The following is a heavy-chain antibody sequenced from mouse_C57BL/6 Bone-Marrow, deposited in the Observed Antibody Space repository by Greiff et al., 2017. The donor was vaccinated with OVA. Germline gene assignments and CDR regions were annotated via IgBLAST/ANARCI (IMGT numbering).Heavy chain of an antibody. D-gene: IGHD2-3*01. Sequence: VHLVESGPGLVAPSQSLSITCTVSGFSFTSYGVHWVRQPPGKGLEWLVVIWRDGSTTYNSALKSRLSISKDNSKSQVFLKMNSLQTDDTARYYCARGDGYAMDYWGQGTSVTVSS. CDR1: GFSFTSYG. V-gene: IGHV2-6*03. CDR2: IWRDGST. CDR3: ARGDGYAMDY. J-gene: IGHJ4*01.